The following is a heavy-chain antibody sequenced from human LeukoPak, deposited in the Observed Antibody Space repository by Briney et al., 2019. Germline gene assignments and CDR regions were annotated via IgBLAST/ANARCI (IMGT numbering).Heavy chain of an antibody. V-gene: IGHV3-30-3*01. CDR1: GFTFSSYA. Sequence: GGSLRLSCAASGFTFSSYAMRWVRQAPGKGLEWVAVISYDGSNKYYADSVKARFTISRDNSKNTLYLQMTSLRAEDTAVYYGARDAGFVVVTAIPGSWGQGTLVTVSP. D-gene: IGHD2-21*02. CDR2: ISYDGSNK. CDR3: ARDAGFVVVTAIPGS. J-gene: IGHJ5*02.